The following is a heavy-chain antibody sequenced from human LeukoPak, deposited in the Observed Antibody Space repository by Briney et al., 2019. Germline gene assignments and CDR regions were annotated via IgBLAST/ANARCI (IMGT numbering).Heavy chain of an antibody. CDR3: ARGRVLRFLEWLSSTSNWFDP. D-gene: IGHD3-3*01. J-gene: IGHJ5*02. V-gene: IGHV1-18*01. Sequence: GASVKVSCKASGYTFTSYGISWVRQAPGQGLEWMGWISAYNGNTNYAQKLQGRVTMTRNTSISTAYTELSSLRSEDTAVYYCARGRVLRFLEWLSSTSNWFDPGAREPWSPSPQ. CDR1: GYTFTSYG. CDR2: ISAYNGNT.